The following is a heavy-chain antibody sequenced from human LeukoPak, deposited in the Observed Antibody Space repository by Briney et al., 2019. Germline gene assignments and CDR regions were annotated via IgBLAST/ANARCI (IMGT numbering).Heavy chain of an antibody. CDR1: GFTFSGYA. CDR2: ISYDGSSK. CDR3: ARSLDLCSGGNCHPIV. V-gene: IGHV3-30*04. D-gene: IGHD2-15*01. Sequence: GGSLRLSCAASGFTFSGYAMHWVRQAPGKGLQWVTVISYDGSSKFYADSVKGRFTISRDNSKNTLYLQMNSLRVEDTAVYYCARSLDLCSGGNCHPIVWGQGTLVTVSS. J-gene: IGHJ4*02.